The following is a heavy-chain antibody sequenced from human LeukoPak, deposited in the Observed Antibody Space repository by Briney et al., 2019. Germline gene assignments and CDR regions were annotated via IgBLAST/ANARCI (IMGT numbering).Heavy chain of an antibody. CDR3: ARHVANGGTYQKFYFDY. D-gene: IGHD2-8*01. CDR2: VYYSGST. CDR1: GGSVSSSSYY. V-gene: IGHV4-39*01. J-gene: IGHJ4*02. Sequence: SSETLSLTCTVSGGSVSSSSYYWGCIRQPPGKGLEWIGSVYYSGSTHYNPSLKSRVTLSVDTSNNQFSLKLSSVTAADTAVYYCARHVANGGTYQKFYFDYWGQGTLVTVSS.